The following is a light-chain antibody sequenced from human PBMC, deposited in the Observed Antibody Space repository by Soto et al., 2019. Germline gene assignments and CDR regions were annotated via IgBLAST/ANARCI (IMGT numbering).Light chain of an antibody. CDR1: SSDVGSYNL. V-gene: IGLV2-23*03. CDR3: CSYAGSSTFV. CDR2: EGS. Sequence: QSALTQPGSVSGSPGQSITISCTGTSSDVGSYNLVSWYQQHPGKAPKLMIYEGSKRPSGVSNRFSGSKSGNTASLTISGLQAEDDADYYCCSYAGSSTFVFGTGTKLTVL. J-gene: IGLJ1*01.